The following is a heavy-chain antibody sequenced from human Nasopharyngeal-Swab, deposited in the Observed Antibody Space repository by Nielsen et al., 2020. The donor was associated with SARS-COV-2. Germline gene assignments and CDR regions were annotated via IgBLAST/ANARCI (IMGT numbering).Heavy chain of an antibody. CDR2: MNPNSGNT. CDR1: GYTFTSYD. V-gene: IGHV1-8*01. Sequence: ASVKVSCKASGYTFTSYDINWVRQATGQGLEWMGWMNPNSGNTGYAQKFQGRVTMTRNTSISTAYMELSNLRSEDTAVYYCARAGAAAPGVYYGMDVWGQGTTVTVSS. D-gene: IGHD6-13*01. J-gene: IGHJ6*02. CDR3: ARAGAAAPGVYYGMDV.